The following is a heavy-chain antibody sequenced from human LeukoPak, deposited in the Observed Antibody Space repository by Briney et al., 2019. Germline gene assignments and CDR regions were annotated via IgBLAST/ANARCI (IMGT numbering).Heavy chain of an antibody. J-gene: IGHJ4*02. CDR3: VRLDQLLRPGREKALFDY. CDR2: IYHSGST. D-gene: IGHD2-2*01. CDR1: GYSISSGYY. V-gene: IGHV4-38-2*02. Sequence: SETLSLTCTVAGYSISSGYYWGWIRQPPGKGLEWIGSIYHSGSTYYNPSLKSRVTISVDTSKNQFSLKLSSVTAADTAVYYCVRLDQLLRPGREKALFDYWGQGTLVTVSS.